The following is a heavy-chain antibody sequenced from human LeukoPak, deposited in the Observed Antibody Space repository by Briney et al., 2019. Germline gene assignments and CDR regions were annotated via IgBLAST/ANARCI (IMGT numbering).Heavy chain of an antibody. CDR2: IRYDGSNK. V-gene: IGHV3-30*02. CDR1: GFTFSSYG. D-gene: IGHD3-22*01. Sequence: PGGSLRLSCAASGFTFSSYGMHWVRQAPGKGLEWVAFIRYDGSNKYYADSVKGRFTISRGNSKNTLYLQMNSLRAEDTAVYYCAKDPLQYYYDSSVYYYDYWGQGTLVTVSS. J-gene: IGHJ4*02. CDR3: AKDPLQYYYDSSVYYYDY.